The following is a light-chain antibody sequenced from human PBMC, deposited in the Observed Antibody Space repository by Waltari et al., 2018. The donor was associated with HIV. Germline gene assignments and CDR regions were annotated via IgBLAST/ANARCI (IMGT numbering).Light chain of an antibody. CDR1: QSVSSN. CDR3: QQYNNWPLWT. J-gene: IGKJ1*01. Sequence: IVMKQTQATLSMSPVKRATLSCRASQSVSSNIAWYQQKPGQAPRLLIYGASTRATGIPARFSGSGSGTEFTLTISSLQSEDFAVYYCQQYNNWPLWTFGQGTKVEIK. V-gene: IGKV3-15*01. CDR2: GAS.